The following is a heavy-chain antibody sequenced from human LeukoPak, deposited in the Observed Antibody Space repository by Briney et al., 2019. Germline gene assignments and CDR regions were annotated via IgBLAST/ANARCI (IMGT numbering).Heavy chain of an antibody. Sequence: GGSLRLSCVGSGFTFSMSAMHWVRQAPGKGLEWVASKEKDGRTEYNADSVKGRFTISRDNSKNTLYLQMNSLRAEDTAVYYCARDLIVMTAAGTFDYWGQGTLVTVSS. CDR2: KEKDGRTE. V-gene: IGHV3-30*02. D-gene: IGHD6-13*01. CDR3: ARDLIVMTAAGTFDY. J-gene: IGHJ4*02. CDR1: GFTFSMSA.